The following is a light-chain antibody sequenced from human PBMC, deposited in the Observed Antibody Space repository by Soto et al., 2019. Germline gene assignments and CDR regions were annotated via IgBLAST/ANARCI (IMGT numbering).Light chain of an antibody. CDR3: QQYYSIPPP. V-gene: IGKV4-1*01. Sequence: DIVMTQSPDSLAVSLGERATINCKSSQSILFSSDNENYLAWYQQKPGQPPKLLIYWASARESGVPDRFSGSGSGTDFTLTISSLQAEDVAVYYCQQYYSIPPPFGHGTKVEI. CDR1: QSILFSSDNENY. J-gene: IGKJ1*01. CDR2: WAS.